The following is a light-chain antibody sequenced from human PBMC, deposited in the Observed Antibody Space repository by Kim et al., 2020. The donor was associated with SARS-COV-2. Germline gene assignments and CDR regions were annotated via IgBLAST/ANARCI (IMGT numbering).Light chain of an antibody. V-gene: IGKV1-16*02. J-gene: IGKJ4*01. CDR3: HQYNTWPFT. CDR1: QGIGNF. CDR2: AAS. Sequence: DIQMTQFPSSLSASVGDRVTITCRASQGIGNFLAWFQQKPGKAPKSLIYAASILQSGVPSKFSGSASGTDFTLTIASLQPEDFATYYCHQYNTWPFTFGGGTKVDIK.